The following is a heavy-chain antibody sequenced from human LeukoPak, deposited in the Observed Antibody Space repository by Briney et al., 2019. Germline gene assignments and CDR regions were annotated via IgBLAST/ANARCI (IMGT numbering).Heavy chain of an antibody. CDR3: ARLTVTTTSDYFDY. CDR2: IYSGDST. D-gene: IGHD4-17*01. V-gene: IGHV3-53*01. CDR1: DLTVSSNY. J-gene: IGHJ4*02. Sequence: GGSLRLSCAASDLTVSSNYMSWVRQAPGKGLQCVSLIYSGDSTYYADSVKGRFTTSRDKSKNTLSLQMNSLRAEDTAVYYCARLTVTTTSDYFDYWGQGTLVTVSP.